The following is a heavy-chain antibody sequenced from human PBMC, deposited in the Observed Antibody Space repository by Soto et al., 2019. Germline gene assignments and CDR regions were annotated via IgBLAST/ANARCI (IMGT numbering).Heavy chain of an antibody. J-gene: IGHJ6*02. D-gene: IGHD3-3*01. CDR3: ARDLGLPEKTYYDFLSGYFPSCMDV. Sequence: ASVKVSCKASGYTFTSYGISWVRQAPGQGLEWMGWISAYNGNTNYAQKLQGRVTMTTDTSTSTAYIELRSLRSDDTAVYYCARDLGLPEKTYYDFLSGYFPSCMDVWGQGTTVTVSS. CDR1: GYTFTSYG. V-gene: IGHV1-18*01. CDR2: ISAYNGNT.